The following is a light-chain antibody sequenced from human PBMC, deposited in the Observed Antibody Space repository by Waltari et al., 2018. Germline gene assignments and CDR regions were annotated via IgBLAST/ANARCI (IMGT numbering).Light chain of an antibody. Sequence: QSALTQPASVSGSPGQSITISCSGTDSDVGAYDFVSWYQQHPGKAPHLIIYEVSNRPSGISNRFSASKSGHPASLTLSWLQAEGGAYYYCRPYTTRRAPRVLRTGTRVPVL. V-gene: IGLV2-14*01. CDR3: RPYTTRRAPRV. CDR1: DSDVGAYDF. J-gene: IGLJ1*01. CDR2: EVS.